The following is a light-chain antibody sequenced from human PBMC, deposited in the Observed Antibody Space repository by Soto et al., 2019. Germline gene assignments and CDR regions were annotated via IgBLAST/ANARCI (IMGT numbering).Light chain of an antibody. V-gene: IGKV3D-15*01. CDR2: GAS. J-gene: IGKJ5*01. CDR3: QQYNNWPPIT. Sequence: ETVMTQSPATLSVSPGERATLSCRASQSVSSKLAWYQQKPGQAPRLLIYGASTRATGIPARFSGSGSGTEFTLSISSLQSKDFAVYYCQQYNNWPPITFGQGTRLEI. CDR1: QSVSSK.